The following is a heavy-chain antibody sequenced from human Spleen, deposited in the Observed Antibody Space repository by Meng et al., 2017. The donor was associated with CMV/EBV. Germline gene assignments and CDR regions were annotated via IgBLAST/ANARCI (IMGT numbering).Heavy chain of an antibody. CDR3: ARGAKVIADAVSRSFDP. CDR2: IYYSGST. J-gene: IGHJ5*02. V-gene: IGHV4-61*08. CDR1: GSVSSGDYY. D-gene: IGHD6-13*01. Sequence: GSVSSGDYYWNWIRQPPGKGLEWIGYIYYSGSTNYNPSLKSRVTISVDTSKKEFSLNLSSVTAADTAVYYCARGAKVIADAVSRSFDPWGQGTLVRLL.